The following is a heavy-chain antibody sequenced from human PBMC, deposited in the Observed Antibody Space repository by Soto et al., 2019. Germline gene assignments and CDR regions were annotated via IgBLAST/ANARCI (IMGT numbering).Heavy chain of an antibody. J-gene: IGHJ4*02. CDR1: RFTFSSYS. V-gene: IGHV3-21*01. CDR3: ARDGAERWLRFRLPFDY. Sequence: GGSLRLSRAASRFTFSSYSMNWLSQAPGKGLEWVSCISRSSSHLYCADSVNGRFTISRDNAKNSPYLQINSLRAEDTAVYYCARDGAERWLRFRLPFDYWGQGT. D-gene: IGHD5-12*01. CDR2: ISRSSSHL.